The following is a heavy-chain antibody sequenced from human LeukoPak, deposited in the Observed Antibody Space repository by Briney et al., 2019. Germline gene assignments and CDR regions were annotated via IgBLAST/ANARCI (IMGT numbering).Heavy chain of an antibody. J-gene: IGHJ4*02. CDR3: TRGSAAMGDY. CDR1: DLTVIANY. D-gene: IGHD5-18*01. Sequence: GGSLRLSCAASDLTVIANYMTWVRQAPGKGLECVAVIHSNDDTYYAASVRGRFTISRDTSNHMLYLQMDSLRAKDTAVYYCTRGSAAMGDYWGEGTLVTVSS. V-gene: IGHV3-53*01. CDR2: IHSNDDT.